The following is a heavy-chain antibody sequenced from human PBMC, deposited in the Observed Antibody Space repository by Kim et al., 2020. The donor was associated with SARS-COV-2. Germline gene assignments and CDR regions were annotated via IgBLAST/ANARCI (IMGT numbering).Heavy chain of an antibody. Sequence: SETLSLTCAVYGGSFSGYYWSWIRQPPGKGLEWIGEINHSGSTNYNPSLKSRVTISVDTSKNQFSLKLSSVTAADTAVYYCARGREEIQLWLSGVRRTVYYFDYWGQGTLVTVSS. D-gene: IGHD5-18*01. CDR3: ARGREEIQLWLSGVRRTVYYFDY. CDR2: INHSGST. CDR1: GGSFSGYY. V-gene: IGHV4-34*01. J-gene: IGHJ4*02.